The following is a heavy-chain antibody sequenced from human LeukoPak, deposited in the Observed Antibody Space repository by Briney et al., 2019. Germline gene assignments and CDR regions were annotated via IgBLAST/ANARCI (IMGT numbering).Heavy chain of an antibody. CDR3: ARDTRHYGSGSQKRLRYYYYMDV. CDR2: IYYSGST. D-gene: IGHD3-10*01. V-gene: IGHV4-31*03. CDR1: GGSISSGGYY. Sequence: SETLSLTRTVSGGSISSGGYYWSWIRQHPGKGLEWIGYIYYSGSTYYNPSLKSRVTISVDTSKNQFSLKLSSVTAADTAVYYCARDTRHYGSGSQKRLRYYYYMDVWGKGTTVTVSS. J-gene: IGHJ6*03.